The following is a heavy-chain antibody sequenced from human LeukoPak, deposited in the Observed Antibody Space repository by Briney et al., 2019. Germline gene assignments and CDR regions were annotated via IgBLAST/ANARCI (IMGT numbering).Heavy chain of an antibody. CDR2: IWYDGSNK. CDR1: GFTFSSYG. CDR3: ARGGLTIAEATTSWYLDY. J-gene: IGHJ4*02. V-gene: IGHV3-33*01. Sequence: GGSLRLSCAASGFTFSSYGMHWVRQAPGKGLEWVAVIWYDGSNKNYADSVKGRFTISRDNSKNTLYLQMNSLSGEDTAVYFCARGGLTIAEATTSWYLDYWGRGTLVTVSS. D-gene: IGHD1-26*01.